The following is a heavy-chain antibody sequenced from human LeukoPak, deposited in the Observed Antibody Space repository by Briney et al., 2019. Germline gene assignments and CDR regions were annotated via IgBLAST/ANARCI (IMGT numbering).Heavy chain of an antibody. J-gene: IGHJ4*02. Sequence: GGSLRLSCAASGFTFSSYAMSWVRQAPGKGLEWVSAISGSGGSTYYADSVKGRFTISRDNSKNTLYLQMNSLRAEDTAVYYCAKGIAAAGYSPLDYWGQGTLVTVFS. CDR1: GFTFSSYA. D-gene: IGHD6-13*01. CDR3: AKGIAAAGYSPLDY. V-gene: IGHV3-23*01. CDR2: ISGSGGST.